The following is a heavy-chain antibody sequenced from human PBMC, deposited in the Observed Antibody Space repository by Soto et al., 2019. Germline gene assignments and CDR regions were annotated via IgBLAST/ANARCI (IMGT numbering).Heavy chain of an antibody. J-gene: IGHJ4*02. CDR1: GYTFVTIG. D-gene: IGHD3-16*02. CDR3: SRYTVSNRYNY. Sequence: QVQVLQSGPEVKRPGASVTVSCKTTGYTFVTIGIIWVRQALGQGLEWVGWIRIHIGNRKSAQRVQGRVTLTTETSGCTAYMELRSLTSDATAIYYCSRYTVSNRYNYWGQCTLVTVSS. V-gene: IGHV1-18*01. CDR2: IRIHIGNR.